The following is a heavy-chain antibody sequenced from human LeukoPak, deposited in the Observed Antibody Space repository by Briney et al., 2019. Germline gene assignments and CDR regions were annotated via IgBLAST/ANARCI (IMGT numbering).Heavy chain of an antibody. CDR1: GFTFSSYA. D-gene: IGHD2-2*01. J-gene: IGHJ4*02. V-gene: IGHV3-23*01. CDR3: AKDRNIVVVPAAMAY. CDR2: ISGSGGST. Sequence: GGSLRLSCAASGFTFSSYAMSWVRQAPGKGLEWVSAISGSGGSTYYADSVKGRFTISRDNSKNTLYLQMNSLRAEDTAVYYCAKDRNIVVVPAAMAYWGQGTLVTVSS.